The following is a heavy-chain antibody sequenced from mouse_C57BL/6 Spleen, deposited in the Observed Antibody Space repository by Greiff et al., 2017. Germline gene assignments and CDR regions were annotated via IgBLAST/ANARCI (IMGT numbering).Heavy chain of an antibody. D-gene: IGHD1-1*01. Sequence: QVQLKESGPELVKPGASVKISCKASGYSFTSYYIHWVKQRPGQGLEWIGWIYPGSGNTKYNEKFKGKATLTADTSSSTAYMQLSSLTSEDSAVYYCARGTTESYYFDYWGQGTTLTVSS. CDR1: GYSFTSYY. CDR3: ARGTTESYYFDY. V-gene: IGHV1-66*01. J-gene: IGHJ2*01. CDR2: IYPGSGNT.